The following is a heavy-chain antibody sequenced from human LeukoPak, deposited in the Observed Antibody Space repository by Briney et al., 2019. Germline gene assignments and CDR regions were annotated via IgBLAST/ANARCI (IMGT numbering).Heavy chain of an antibody. D-gene: IGHD2-21*02. J-gene: IGHJ4*02. V-gene: IGHV3-21*01. CDR3: ARVPASRAYCGGDCYLASPDY. CDR2: ISSSSSYI. Sequence: GGSLRLSCAASGSTFSSYSMNWVRQAPGKGLEWVSSISSSSSYIYYADSVKGRFTISRDNAKNSLYLQMNSLRAEDTAVYYCARVPASRAYCGGDCYLASPDYWGQGTLVTVSS. CDR1: GSTFSSYS.